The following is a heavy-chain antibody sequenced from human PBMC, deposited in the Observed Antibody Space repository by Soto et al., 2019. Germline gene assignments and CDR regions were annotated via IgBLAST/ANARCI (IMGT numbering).Heavy chain of an antibody. D-gene: IGHD6-19*01. CDR2: IYYSGST. J-gene: IGHJ2*01. Sequence: SETLSLTCTVSGGSISSSSYYWGWIRQPPGKGLEWIGSIYYSGSTYYNPSLKSRVTISVDTSKNQFSLKLSSVTAADTAVYYCARRGHSSGWTEWYFDFWGRGTLVTVAS. CDR3: ARRGHSSGWTEWYFDF. CDR1: GGSISSSSYY. V-gene: IGHV4-39*01.